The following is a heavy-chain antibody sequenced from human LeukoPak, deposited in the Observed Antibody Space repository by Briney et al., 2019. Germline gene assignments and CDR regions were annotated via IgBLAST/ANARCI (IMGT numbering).Heavy chain of an antibody. CDR2: ISGSGGST. V-gene: IGHV3-23*01. D-gene: IGHD3-16*01. CDR1: GFTFSSYA. Sequence: HPGRSLRLSCAASGFTFSSYAMSWVRQAPGKGLEWVSAISGSGGSTYYADSVKGRFTISRDNSKNTLYLQMNSLRAEDTAVYYCARDPAAVPRGGYFDYWGQGTLVTVSS. J-gene: IGHJ4*02. CDR3: ARDPAAVPRGGYFDY.